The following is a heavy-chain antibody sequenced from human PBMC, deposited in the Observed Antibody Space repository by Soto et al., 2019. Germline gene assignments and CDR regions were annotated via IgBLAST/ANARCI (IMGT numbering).Heavy chain of an antibody. CDR1: GYTFTSYY. D-gene: IGHD2-2*02. V-gene: IGHV1-46*01. Sequence: ASVKVSCKASGYTFTSYYMHWVRQAPGQGLEWMGIINPSGGSTSYAQKFQGRVTMTRDTSTSTVYMELSSVTAADTAVYYCAREVGLSYTGYGMDVWGQGTTVTVSS. J-gene: IGHJ6*02. CDR2: INPSGGST. CDR3: AREVGLSYTGYGMDV.